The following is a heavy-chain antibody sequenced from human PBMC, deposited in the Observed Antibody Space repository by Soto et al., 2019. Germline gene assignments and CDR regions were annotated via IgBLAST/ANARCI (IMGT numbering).Heavy chain of an antibody. CDR2: LSYGGTT. Sequence: PSETLSLTCSVSGGSISSSTFYWGWIRQPPGKGLEWIGTLSYGGTTHYNPSLKSRVAMSVDTSKNQLSLEMTSLTAADTAVYYCARTLYKALNWFYPWGQGALVTVSS. CDR1: GGSISSSTFY. D-gene: IGHD1-1*01. V-gene: IGHV4-39*01. CDR3: ARTLYKALNWFYP. J-gene: IGHJ5*02.